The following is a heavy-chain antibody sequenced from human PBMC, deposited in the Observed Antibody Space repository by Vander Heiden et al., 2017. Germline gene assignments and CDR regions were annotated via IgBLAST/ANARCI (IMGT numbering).Heavy chain of an antibody. Sequence: QVHLQQWGAGLLKPSATLSLTFAVYGGSFSGHLWSWHRPPPEKGLEWIGEINDSGGTAYNPSLRSRVTISIDTSNNQFSLKLTSVTAADTAVYYCARHDYGDSSACIDVWGQGTTVTVAS. D-gene: IGHD4-17*01. CDR2: INDSGGT. J-gene: IGHJ6*02. CDR3: ARHDYGDSSACIDV. V-gene: IGHV4-34*02. CDR1: GGSFSGHL.